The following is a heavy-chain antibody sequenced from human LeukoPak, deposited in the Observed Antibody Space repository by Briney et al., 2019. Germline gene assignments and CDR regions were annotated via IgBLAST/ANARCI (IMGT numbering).Heavy chain of an antibody. CDR2: SNPKNGGT. CDR3: ARVPPGSSGYYKDY. CDR1: GYTFTGYY. D-gene: IGHD3-22*01. Sequence: GASVKVSCKASGYTFTGYYIHWVRQAPGQGLEWMGWSNPKNGGTNYVQEFQGRVSMTRDTSVSTAYMELSRLKSDDTAVYYCARVPPGSSGYYKDYWGQGTLVTVSS. J-gene: IGHJ4*02. V-gene: IGHV1-2*02.